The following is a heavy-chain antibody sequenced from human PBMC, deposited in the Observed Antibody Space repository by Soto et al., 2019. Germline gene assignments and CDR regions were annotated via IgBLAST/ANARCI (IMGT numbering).Heavy chain of an antibody. Sequence: SVKVSCKASGYTFTSYGISWVRQAPGPGLEWMGGIIHIFGTANYAQKFQGRVTITADESTSTAYMELSSLRSEDTAVYYCARGRKRDGYNPLRYYYYGMDVWGQGTTVTVSS. CDR1: GYTFTSYG. D-gene: IGHD5-12*01. CDR2: IIHIFGTA. V-gene: IGHV1-69*13. J-gene: IGHJ6*02. CDR3: ARGRKRDGYNPLRYYYYGMDV.